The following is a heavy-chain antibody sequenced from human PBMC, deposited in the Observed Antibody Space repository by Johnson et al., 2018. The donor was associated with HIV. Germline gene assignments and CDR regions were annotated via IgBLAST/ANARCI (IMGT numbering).Heavy chain of an antibody. V-gene: IGHV3-30*19. J-gene: IGHJ3*01. D-gene: IGHD6-13*01. Sequence: QVQLVESGGGVVQPGRSLRLSCAASGFTFSSYGMHWVRQAPGKGLEWVAVISYDGSNKYYADSVKGRFTISRDNSKNTLYLQMNSLRAEDTAVYYCARALKRIAAADDAFDLWGQGTMVTVSS. CDR1: GFTFSSYG. CDR2: ISYDGSNK. CDR3: ARALKRIAAADDAFDL.